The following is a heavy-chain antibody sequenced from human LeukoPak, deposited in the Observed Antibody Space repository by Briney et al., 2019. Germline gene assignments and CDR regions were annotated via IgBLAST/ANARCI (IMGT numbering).Heavy chain of an antibody. D-gene: IGHD6-13*01. V-gene: IGHV1-2*02. CDR3: ARVFQKQLSDY. CDR1: GYTFTGYY. J-gene: IGHJ4*02. Sequence: ASVTVSCKASGYTFTGYYMHWVRQAPGQGLEWMGWINPNSGGTNYAQKFQGRVTMTRDTSTGTAYMELSRLRSDDTAVYYCARVFQKQLSDYWGQGSLVTASS. CDR2: INPNSGGT.